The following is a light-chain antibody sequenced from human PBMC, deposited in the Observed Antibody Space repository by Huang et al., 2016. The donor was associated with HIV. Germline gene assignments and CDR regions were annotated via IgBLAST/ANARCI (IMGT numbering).Light chain of an antibody. Sequence: AVQLTQFPPSLSASVGDRVTITCRASQDIRTSLAWYQHKPGKATKLLISAAFHLQSGISSRFSGDSAGTYVTLFISSLQPEDAATYYCQQLHDYPITFGRGTRLDIK. CDR2: AAF. CDR3: QQLHDYPIT. V-gene: IGKV1D-13*01. J-gene: IGKJ5*01. CDR1: QDIRTS.